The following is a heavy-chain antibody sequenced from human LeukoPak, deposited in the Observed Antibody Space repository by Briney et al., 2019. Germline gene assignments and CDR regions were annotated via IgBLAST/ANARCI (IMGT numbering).Heavy chain of an antibody. J-gene: IGHJ6*03. CDR3: ARARANHSSWYGIYYYYYMDV. D-gene: IGHD6-13*01. Sequence: GGSLRLSCAASGFTFSSYEMNWVRQAPGKGLEWVSYISSSGSTIYYADSVKGRFTISRDNAKNSLYLQMNSLRAEDTAVYYCARARANHSSWYGIYYYYYMDVWGKGTTVTISS. V-gene: IGHV3-48*03. CDR1: GFTFSSYE. CDR2: ISSSGSTI.